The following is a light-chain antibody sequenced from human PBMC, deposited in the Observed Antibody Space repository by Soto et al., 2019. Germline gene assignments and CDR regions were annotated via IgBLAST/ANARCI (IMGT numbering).Light chain of an antibody. CDR2: WAS. CDR1: QSVLYSSNNKNY. V-gene: IGKV4-1*01. Sequence: DIVMTQSPDSLSVYLGERATINCKSSQSVLYSSNNKNYLGWYQQKPRQPPKLLISWASTRESGVPDRFSGSGSGTDFTLTISSLQAEDVAVYYCQQYYTTPRTFGPGTKVEIK. CDR3: QQYYTTPRT. J-gene: IGKJ1*01.